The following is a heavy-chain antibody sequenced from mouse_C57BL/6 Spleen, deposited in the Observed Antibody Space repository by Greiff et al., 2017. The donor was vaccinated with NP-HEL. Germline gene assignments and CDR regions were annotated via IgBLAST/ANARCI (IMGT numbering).Heavy chain of an antibody. Sequence: QVQLKESGAELAKPGASVKLSCKASGYTFTSYWMHWVKQRPGQGLEWIGYIYPSSGYTKYNQTFKDKATLTADKSSSTAYMQLSSLTYEDSAVYYCASSPVERYYFDYWGQGTTLTVSS. D-gene: IGHD1-1*01. CDR3: ASSPVERYYFDY. V-gene: IGHV1-7*01. CDR2: IYPSSGYT. CDR1: GYTFTSYW. J-gene: IGHJ2*01.